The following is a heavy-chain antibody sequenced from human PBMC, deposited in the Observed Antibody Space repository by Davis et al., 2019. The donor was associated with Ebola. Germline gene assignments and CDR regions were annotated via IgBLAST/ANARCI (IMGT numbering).Heavy chain of an antibody. Sequence: MPSETLSLTCAVSGGSISSTIYYWDWIRQPPGKGLEWIGSIYYSGTTYYNPSLKSRITISVDTSKNQFSLKLSSVTAADTAVYYCARQELLWFGELLYVPNWFDPWGQGTLVTVSS. V-gene: IGHV4-39*01. CDR1: GGSISSTIYY. J-gene: IGHJ5*02. CDR2: IYYSGTT. CDR3: ARQELLWFGELLYVPNWFDP. D-gene: IGHD3-10*01.